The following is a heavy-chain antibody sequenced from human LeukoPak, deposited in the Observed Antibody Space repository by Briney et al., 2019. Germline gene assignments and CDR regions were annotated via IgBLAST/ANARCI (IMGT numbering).Heavy chain of an antibody. CDR3: ARANWKIAAAGGFDP. CDR2: IKQDGSEK. J-gene: IGHJ5*02. D-gene: IGHD6-13*01. CDR1: GFTFSNYW. V-gene: IGHV3-7*01. Sequence: PGGSLRLSCAASGFTFSNYWMSWVRQAPGKGLEWVANIKQDGSEKYYVDSVKGRFTISRDNAKNSLYLQMNSLRAEDTAVYYCARANWKIAAAGGFDPWGQGTLVTVSS.